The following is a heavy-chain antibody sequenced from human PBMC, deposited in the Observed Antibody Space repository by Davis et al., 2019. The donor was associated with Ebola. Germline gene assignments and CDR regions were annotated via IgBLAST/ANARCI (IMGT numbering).Heavy chain of an antibody. J-gene: IGHJ4*02. D-gene: IGHD3-3*01. V-gene: IGHV3-30-3*01. CDR2: ISYDGSNK. CDR1: GFTFSSYA. CDR3: ARGVEYYDFWSGVGY. Sequence: GESLKISCAASGFTFSSYAMHWVRQAPGKGLEWVAVISYDGSNKYYADSVKGRFTISRDNSKNTLYLQMNSLRAEDTAVYYCARGVEYYDFWSGVGYWGQGTLVTVSS.